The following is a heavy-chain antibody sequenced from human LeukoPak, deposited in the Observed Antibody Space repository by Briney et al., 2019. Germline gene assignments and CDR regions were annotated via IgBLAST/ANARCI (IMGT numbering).Heavy chain of an antibody. V-gene: IGHV4-34*01. CDR3: AGPGAGDLDY. J-gene: IGHJ4*02. CDR1: GGPFGVYY. Sequence: PSETLSLTCAVYGGPFGVYYWSWVRQPPGKGLEWIGEINHSGSTNYSPSLKSRVTISVDTSKNHFSLKLSSVTAADTALYYCAGPGAGDLDYWGQGTQVTASS. D-gene: IGHD3-10*01. CDR2: INHSGST.